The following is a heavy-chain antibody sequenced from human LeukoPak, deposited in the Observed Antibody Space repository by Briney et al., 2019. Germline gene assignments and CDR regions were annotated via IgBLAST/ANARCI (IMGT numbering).Heavy chain of an antibody. CDR3: ARLTYYDNSGYL. D-gene: IGHD3-22*01. V-gene: IGHV5-51*01. CDR2: IYPGDSDT. CDR1: GYSFTTYW. Sequence: GASLKISCKASGYSFTTYWIAWVRQMPGKGLECMGVIYPGDSDTRYSPSFQGQVTISADKSISTAYLQWNSLKASDTAMYYCARLTYYDNSGYLWGQGTLVTVSS. J-gene: IGHJ5*02.